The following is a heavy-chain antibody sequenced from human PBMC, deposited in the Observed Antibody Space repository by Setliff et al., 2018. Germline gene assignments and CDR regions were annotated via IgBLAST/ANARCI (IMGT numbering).Heavy chain of an antibody. CDR2: VYTSGNT. Sequence: PSETLSLTCTVSGASLTGNYWTWIRQPAGKGLEWIGRVYTSGNTNYNPYLKSRLTMSVDTSKNQFSLKLRSVTAADTAVYYCARGANSRGYYYGIDVWGQGTTVTVSS. V-gene: IGHV4-4*07. D-gene: IGHD1-1*01. CDR1: GASLTGNY. J-gene: IGHJ6*02. CDR3: ARGANSRGYYYGIDV.